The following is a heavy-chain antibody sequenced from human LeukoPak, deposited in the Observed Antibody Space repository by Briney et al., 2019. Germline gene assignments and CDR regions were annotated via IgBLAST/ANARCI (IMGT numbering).Heavy chain of an antibody. J-gene: IGHJ4*02. CDR1: GFSFSSYS. V-gene: IGHV3-48*01. CDR2: LSSSGSTI. Sequence: GGSLRLSCAASGFSFSSYSMNWVRQAPGMGLEWISYLSSSGSTIYYADSVKGRSTISRDNAKNSLYLQMNSLRVEDTAVYYCARVWDKADYWGQGTLVTVSS. D-gene: IGHD1-26*01. CDR3: ARVWDKADY.